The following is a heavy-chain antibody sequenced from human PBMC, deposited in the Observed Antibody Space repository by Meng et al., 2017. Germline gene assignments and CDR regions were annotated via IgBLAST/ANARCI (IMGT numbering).Heavy chain of an antibody. Sequence: VRQVPVGAEVKKPGSSVKVSCKASGGTFSSDAISWVRQAPGKGLGWMGGIIPIFGTANYAQKFQGRVTITADKSTSTAYMELSSLRSEDTAVYYCARATYYYDSSGYDDYWGQGTLVTVSS. J-gene: IGHJ4*02. CDR2: IIPIFGTA. CDR1: GGTFSSDA. CDR3: ARATYYYDSSGYDDY. V-gene: IGHV1-69*06. D-gene: IGHD3-22*01.